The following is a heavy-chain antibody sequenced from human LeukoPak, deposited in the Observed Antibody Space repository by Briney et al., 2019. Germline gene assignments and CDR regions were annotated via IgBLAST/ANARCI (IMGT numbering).Heavy chain of an antibody. Sequence: GGSLRLSCAASGFTFSSYSMNWVRQAPGKGLEWVSSISSSSSYIYYADSVKGRFTISRDNAKNSLYLQMNSLRAEDTAVYYCANSPGIAVAAVDYWGQGTLVTVSS. CDR3: ANSPGIAVAAVDY. CDR1: GFTFSSYS. J-gene: IGHJ4*02. D-gene: IGHD6-19*01. V-gene: IGHV3-21*01. CDR2: ISSSSSYI.